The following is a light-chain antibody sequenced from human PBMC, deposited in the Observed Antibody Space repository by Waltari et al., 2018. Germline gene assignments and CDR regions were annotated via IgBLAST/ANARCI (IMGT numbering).Light chain of an antibody. CDR3: MIWDSSAWV. V-gene: IGLV5-45*03. J-gene: IGLJ3*02. CDR1: SGIDVGTYR. Sequence: QAVLTQSSSLSASPGASASLTCTLRSGIDVGTYRIYWYQQKPGSPPHYLLRYRSDSDKQQGSGVPSRFSGSKDASANAGILLISGLQSDDEADYYCMIWDSSAWVFGGGTKLTVL. CDR2: YRSDSDK.